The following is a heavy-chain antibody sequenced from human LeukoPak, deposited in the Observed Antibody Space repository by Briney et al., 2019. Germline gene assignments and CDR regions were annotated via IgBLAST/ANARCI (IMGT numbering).Heavy chain of an antibody. CDR1: GGSISSYY. CDR3: ARAKLERNWFDP. V-gene: IGHV4-59*08. Sequence: SETLSLTCTVSGGSISSYYWSWIRQPPGKGLDWIGYIYYSGSTYYNPSLKSRVTISVDTSKNQFSLKLSSVTAADTAVYYCARAKLERNWFDPWGQGTLVTVSS. J-gene: IGHJ5*02. CDR2: IYYSGST. D-gene: IGHD6-13*01.